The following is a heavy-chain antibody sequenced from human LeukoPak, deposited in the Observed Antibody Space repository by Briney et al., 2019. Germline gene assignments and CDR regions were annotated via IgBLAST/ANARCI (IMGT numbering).Heavy chain of an antibody. V-gene: IGHV4-30-4*08. CDR2: IYYSGTT. Sequence: SQTLSLTCTVSGGSISSGDYYWSWVRQPPGEGLEWIGYIYYSGTTYYNPSLKSRLTISVDTSKNQFSLKLSSVTAADTAVYYCARGQAYYYGFDYWGQGTLVTVSS. D-gene: IGHD3-10*01. J-gene: IGHJ4*02. CDR1: GGSISSGDYY. CDR3: ARGQAYYYGFDY.